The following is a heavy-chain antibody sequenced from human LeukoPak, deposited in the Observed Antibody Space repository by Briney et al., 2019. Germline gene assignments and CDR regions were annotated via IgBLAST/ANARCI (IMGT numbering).Heavy chain of an antibody. J-gene: IGHJ3*02. CDR2: IDTNTGNP. Sequence: GASVKVSCKASGYTFTNYAMHGVRQAPGQGLEWMRWIDTNTGNPTYAHGFTGRFVFSLDTSVSTAYLQISSLKAEDTAVYYCARGLRGNGFDIWGQGTMVTVSS. CDR1: GYTFTNYA. CDR3: ARGLRGNGFDI. V-gene: IGHV7-4-1*02.